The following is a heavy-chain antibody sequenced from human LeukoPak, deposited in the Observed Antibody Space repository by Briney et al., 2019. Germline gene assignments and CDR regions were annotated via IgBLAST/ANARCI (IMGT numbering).Heavy chain of an antibody. D-gene: IGHD4/OR15-4a*01. CDR1: GGSINSGDYS. J-gene: IGHJ4*02. Sequence: PSQTLSLTCIVSGGSINSGDYSWNWIRQPPGKGLEWIGHIYYSGSTTYKPSLNSRLTVSVDTSKNQFYLRLTSVTAADTAVYYCARDGGANRNFDYWGQGMLVTVSS. V-gene: IGHV4-30-4*01. CDR3: ARDGGANRNFDY. CDR2: IYYSGST.